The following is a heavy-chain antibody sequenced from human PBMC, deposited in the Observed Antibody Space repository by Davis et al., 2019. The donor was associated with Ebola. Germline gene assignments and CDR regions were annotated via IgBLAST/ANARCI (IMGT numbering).Heavy chain of an antibody. CDR1: GDSVSSGG. CDR2: TYYSSKWYK. D-gene: IGHD3/OR15-3a*01. V-gene: IGHV6-1*01. CDR3: ARGWLRTGFDC. Sequence: HSQTLSLTCAISGDSVSSGGWNWIRQSPSRGLEWLGRTYYSSKWYKDYAVTVKSRITINPDTSKNQFSLQLESVTPEDTAVYYCARGWLRTGFDCWGQGTLVTVSS. J-gene: IGHJ4*02.